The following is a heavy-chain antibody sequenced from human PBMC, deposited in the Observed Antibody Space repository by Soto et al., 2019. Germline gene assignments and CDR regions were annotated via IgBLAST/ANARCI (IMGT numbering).Heavy chain of an antibody. D-gene: IGHD6-19*01. V-gene: IGHV3-30*18. CDR2: ISYDGSNK. CDR3: AKGTRSYSSGWYAY. J-gene: IGHJ4*02. CDR1: GFTFSSYG. Sequence: GGSLRLSCAASGFTFSSYGMHWVRQALGKGLEWVAVISYDGSNKYYADSVKGRFTISRDNSKNTLYLQMNSLRAEDTAVYYCAKGTRSYSSGWYAYWGQGTLVTVSS.